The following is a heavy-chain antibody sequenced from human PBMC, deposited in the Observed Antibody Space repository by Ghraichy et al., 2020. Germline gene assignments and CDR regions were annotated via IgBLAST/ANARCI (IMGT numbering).Heavy chain of an antibody. CDR2: ISSGSSAI. CDR3: ARNYGPPHYYYYMDV. V-gene: IGHV3-48*02. CDR1: GFTFSSYS. D-gene: IGHD4-17*01. J-gene: IGHJ6*03. Sequence: GGSLRLSCAASGFTFSSYSMNWVRQAPGKGLEWVSYISSGSSAIYYADSVKGRFTVSRDNAKNALYLQLNSLRDDDTAVYYCARNYGPPHYYYYMDVWGKGTTVTVSS.